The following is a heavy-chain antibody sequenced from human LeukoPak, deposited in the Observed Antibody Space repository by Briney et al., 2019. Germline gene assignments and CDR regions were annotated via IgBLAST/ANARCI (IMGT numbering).Heavy chain of an antibody. J-gene: IGHJ4*02. Sequence: PSETLSLTCTVSGGSISSSSYYWGWIRQPPGKGLEWIGSIYYSGSTYYNPSLKSRVTISVDRSKNQFSLKLSSVTAADTAVYYCARVYGLRFDYWGQGTLVTVSS. CDR3: ARVYGLRFDY. V-gene: IGHV4-39*07. D-gene: IGHD4-17*01. CDR2: IYYSGST. CDR1: GGSISSSSYY.